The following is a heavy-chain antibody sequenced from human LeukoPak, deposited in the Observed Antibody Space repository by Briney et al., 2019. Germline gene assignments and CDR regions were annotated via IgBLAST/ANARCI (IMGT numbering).Heavy chain of an antibody. CDR2: IRYDGSNK. Sequence: GGSLRLSCAASGFTFSSYAMHWVRQAPGKGLEWVAFIRYDGSNKYYADSVKGRFTISRDNSKNTLYLQMNSLRAEDTAVYYCARGLGRHYDFWSGYYSSSHYMDVWGKGTTVTVSS. V-gene: IGHV3-30*02. CDR1: GFTFSSYA. CDR3: ARGLGRHYDFWSGYYSSSHYMDV. J-gene: IGHJ6*03. D-gene: IGHD3-3*01.